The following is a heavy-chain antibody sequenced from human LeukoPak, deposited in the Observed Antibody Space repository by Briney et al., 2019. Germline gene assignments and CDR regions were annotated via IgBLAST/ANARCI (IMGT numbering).Heavy chain of an antibody. CDR2: IYYTGST. D-gene: IGHD1-26*01. CDR3: ARGGNYWPQWWFDP. CDR1: GGSISTYY. J-gene: IGHJ5*02. V-gene: IGHV4-59*01. Sequence: SETLSLTCTVSGGSISTYYWSWIRQPPGKGLEWIGYIYYTGSTSYNPSLESRVTMSLDASKNQFSLELNSVTPADTAVYYCARGGNYWPQWWFDPWGRGTLVSVSS.